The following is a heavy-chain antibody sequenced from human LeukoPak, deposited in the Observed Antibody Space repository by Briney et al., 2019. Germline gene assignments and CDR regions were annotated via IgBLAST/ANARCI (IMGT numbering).Heavy chain of an antibody. V-gene: IGHV3-53*01. CDR1: GFTVSSNY. CDR2: IYSGGST. CDR3: ATVGGTDY. Sequence: GSLRLSCAASGFTVSSNYMSWVRQAPGKGLEWVSVIYSGGSTYYADSVKGRFTISRDNAKNSLYLQMNSLRDEDTAVYYCATVGGTDYWGQGTLVTVSS. D-gene: IGHD1-26*01. J-gene: IGHJ4*02.